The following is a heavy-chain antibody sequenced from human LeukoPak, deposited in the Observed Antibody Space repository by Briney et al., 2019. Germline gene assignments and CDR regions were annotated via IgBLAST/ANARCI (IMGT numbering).Heavy chain of an antibody. Sequence: ASANVSRKASGGTFSSYAISWVRQAPGQGLEWMGGIIPIFGTANYAQKFQGRVTITADESTSTAYMELSSLRSEDTAVYYCASSAPCGGDCYDDYWGQGTLVTVSS. CDR1: GGTFSSYA. CDR2: IIPIFGTA. CDR3: ASSAPCGGDCYDDY. V-gene: IGHV1-69*01. D-gene: IGHD2-21*02. J-gene: IGHJ4*02.